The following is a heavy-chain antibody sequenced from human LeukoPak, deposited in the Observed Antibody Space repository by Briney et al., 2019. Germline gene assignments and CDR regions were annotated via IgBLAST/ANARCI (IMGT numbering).Heavy chain of an antibody. D-gene: IGHD2-15*01. CDR1: GYTFTGYY. J-gene: IGHJ5*02. CDR3: ARVHSPVDPSLGWFDP. Sequence: GASVKVSCKASGYTFTGYYMHWVRQAPGQGLEWMGWINPNSGGTNYAQKFQGRVTMTRDTSISTAYMELSRLRSDDTAVYYCARVHSPVDPSLGWFDPWGQGTLVTVSS. V-gene: IGHV1-2*02. CDR2: INPNSGGT.